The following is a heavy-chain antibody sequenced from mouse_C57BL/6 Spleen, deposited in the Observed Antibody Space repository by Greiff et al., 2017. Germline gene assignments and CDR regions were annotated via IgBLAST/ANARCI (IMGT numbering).Heavy chain of an antibody. Sequence: EVKLQESGGGLVQPGGSLKLSCAASGIDFSRYWMSWVRRAPGKGLEWIGEINPDSSTINYAPSLKDKFIISRDNAKNTPYLQMSKVRSEDTALYYCALLYDYSYIDYWGQGTTLTVSS. D-gene: IGHD2-4*01. CDR3: ALLYDYSYIDY. J-gene: IGHJ2*01. V-gene: IGHV4-1*01. CDR1: GIDFSRYW. CDR2: INPDSSTI.